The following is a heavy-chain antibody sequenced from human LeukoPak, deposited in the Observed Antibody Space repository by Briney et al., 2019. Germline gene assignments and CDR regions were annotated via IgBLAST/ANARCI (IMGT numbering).Heavy chain of an antibody. J-gene: IGHJ3*02. CDR2: MSWDGGST. V-gene: IGHV3-43D*03. CDR1: GFTFDDYA. CDR3: AGGVRGVFDI. Sequence: GGSLRLSCAASGFTFDDYAMHWVRQAPGKGLEWVSLMSWDGGSTYYAHSVKGRFTISRDNSKNYLNLQMNSLRAEDTALYYCAGGVRGVFDIWGQGTMVTVSS. D-gene: IGHD3-10*01.